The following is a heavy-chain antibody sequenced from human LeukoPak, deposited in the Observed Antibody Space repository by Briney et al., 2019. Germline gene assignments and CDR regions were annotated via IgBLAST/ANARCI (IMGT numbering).Heavy chain of an antibody. V-gene: IGHV3-23*01. J-gene: IGHJ4*02. CDR1: GFTFSSYA. CDR3: AKADSSGWRPDY. D-gene: IGHD6-19*01. Sequence: GGSLRLSCAASGFTFSSYAMSWVRQAPGKGLEGVSAISGSGGSTYYADSVKGRFTISRDNSKTTLYLQMNSLRAEDTAVYYCAKADSSGWRPDYWGQGTLVAVSS. CDR2: ISGSGGST.